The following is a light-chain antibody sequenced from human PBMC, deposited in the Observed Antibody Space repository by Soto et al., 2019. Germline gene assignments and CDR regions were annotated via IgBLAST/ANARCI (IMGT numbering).Light chain of an antibody. CDR3: SSYTGSSTLV. CDR1: NNDIGGYTY. CDR2: EVS. J-gene: IGLJ1*01. Sequence: QSVLTQPPSASGSPGQSVTISCTGTNNDIGGYTYVSWYQQLPGKAPKLMIYEVSNRPSGVSNRFSGSKSGNTASLTISGLQAEDEADYYCSSYTGSSTLVFGTGTKLTVL. V-gene: IGLV2-14*01.